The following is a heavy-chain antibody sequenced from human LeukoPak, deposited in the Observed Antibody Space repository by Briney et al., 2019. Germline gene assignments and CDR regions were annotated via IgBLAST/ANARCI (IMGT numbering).Heavy chain of an antibody. D-gene: IGHD4-17*01. CDR3: ASEIYGDYEDY. V-gene: IGHV3-23*01. J-gene: IGHJ4*02. Sequence: GGSLRLSCAASGFTLSSYGMNWVRQAPGKGLEWVSAISGSGGSTYYADSVKGRFTISRDNSKSTLYLQMNSLRAEDTAVYYCASEIYGDYEDYWGQGTLVTVSS. CDR2: ISGSGGST. CDR1: GFTLSSYG.